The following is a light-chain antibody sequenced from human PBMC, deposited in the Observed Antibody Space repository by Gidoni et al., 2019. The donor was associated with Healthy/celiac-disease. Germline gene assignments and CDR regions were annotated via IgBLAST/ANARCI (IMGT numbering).Light chain of an antibody. J-gene: IGKJ1*01. Sequence: IVLTQSPGTLSLAPGERATLSCRARQSVSSSYLAWYQQKPGQAPRLLIYCASSRATGIPDRFSGSGSGTDFTLTISRLEPEDFAVYYCQQYGSSLRTFGQGTKVEIK. V-gene: IGKV3-20*01. CDR2: CAS. CDR1: QSVSSSY. CDR3: QQYGSSLRT.